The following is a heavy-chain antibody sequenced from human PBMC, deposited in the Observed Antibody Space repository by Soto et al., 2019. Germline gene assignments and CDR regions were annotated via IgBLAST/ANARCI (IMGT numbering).Heavy chain of an antibody. CDR3: ARDRGDAILTQRNDAFDL. J-gene: IGHJ3*01. V-gene: IGHV3-30-3*01. CDR2: ISSDGDSK. Sequence: QVQLVESGGGVVQPGRSLTLSCAACGFTFNTYVMYWVLRPPGKGLEWVAVISSDGDSKYYAASVRGRFTISRDNSNNTLWLQLNSLRADDTAVYSSARDRGDAILTQRNDAFDLWGQGTLVTVSS. D-gene: IGHD2-21*02. CDR1: GFTFNTYV.